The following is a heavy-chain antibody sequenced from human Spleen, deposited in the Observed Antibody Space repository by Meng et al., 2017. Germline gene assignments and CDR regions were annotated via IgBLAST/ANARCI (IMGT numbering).Heavy chain of an antibody. CDR1: GGSFSGYY. CDR3: ARGLFSGGGLLFISHFFDF. CDR2: INHSGST. Sequence: SETLSLTCAVYGGSFSGYYWSWIRQPPGKGLEWIGEINHSGSTNYNPSLKSRVTISVDSSKNQFSLKLTSVTAADTAVYYCARGLFSGGGLLFISHFFDFWGQGTLVTVSS. J-gene: IGHJ4*02. D-gene: IGHD3-10*01. V-gene: IGHV4-34*01.